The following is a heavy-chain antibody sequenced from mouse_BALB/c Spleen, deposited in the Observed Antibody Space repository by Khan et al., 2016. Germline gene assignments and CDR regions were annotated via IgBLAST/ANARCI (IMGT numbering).Heavy chain of an antibody. V-gene: IGHV2-9*02. J-gene: IGHJ3*01. CDR3: ASDGQDFDAWFAS. CDR2: IWAGGST. CDR1: GFSLTNSG. Sequence: VQLKESGPGLVAPSQSLSITCTVSGFSLTNSGVHWVRQPPRKGLDWLGVIWAGGSTAYNSVLMSRLSITRDTTQNQVFLKMNSLQTDDTAMYYSASDGQDFDAWFASWGQGTLVTVSA.